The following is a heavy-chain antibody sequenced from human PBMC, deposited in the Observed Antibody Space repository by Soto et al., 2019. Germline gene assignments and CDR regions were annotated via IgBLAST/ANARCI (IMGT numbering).Heavy chain of an antibody. V-gene: IGHV3-23*01. Sequence: ALRLSCAASGFTFSSYAMSLVRQAPGKGLEWVSAISGSGGSTYYADSVKGRFNISRDNSKKTLYLQMNSLRAEDTAVYYCAKVRRVGAEKLRGIYGMEVWRQGTTVSVS. CDR3: AKVRRVGAEKLRGIYGMEV. CDR1: GFTFSSYA. D-gene: IGHD1-26*01. CDR2: ISGSGGST. J-gene: IGHJ6*02.